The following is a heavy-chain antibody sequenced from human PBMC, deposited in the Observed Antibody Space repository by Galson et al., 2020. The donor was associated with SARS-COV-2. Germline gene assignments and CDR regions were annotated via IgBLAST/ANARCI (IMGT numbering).Heavy chain of an antibody. CDR3: ARDRMVRGEAFDI. V-gene: IGHV1-69*13. D-gene: IGHD3-10*01. J-gene: IGHJ3*02. CDR2: IIPIFGTA. CDR1: GGTFSSYA. Sequence: SVKVSCKASGGTFSSYAISWVRQAPGQGLEWMGGIIPIFGTANYAQKFQGRVTITADESTSTAYMELSSLRSEDTAVYYCARDRMVRGEAFDIWGQGTMVTVSS.